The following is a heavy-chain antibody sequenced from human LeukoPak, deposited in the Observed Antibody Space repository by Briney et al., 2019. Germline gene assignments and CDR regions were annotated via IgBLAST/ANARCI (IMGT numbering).Heavy chain of an antibody. D-gene: IGHD3-16*01. J-gene: IGHJ4*02. CDR1: GFTFSSYW. CDR2: IKQDGSEK. V-gene: IGHV3-7*01. CDR3: ARDRAGGYEDY. Sequence: GGSLRLSCAASGFTFSSYWMSWVRQPPGKGLEWVAKIKQDGSEKYYVDSVKGRFTISRDNAKNSLYLQMNSLRAEDTAVYCCARDRAGGYEDYWGQGTLVTVSS.